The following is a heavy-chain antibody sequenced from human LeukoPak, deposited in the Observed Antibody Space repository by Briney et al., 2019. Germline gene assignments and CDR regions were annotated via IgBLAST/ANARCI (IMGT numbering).Heavy chain of an antibody. Sequence: GGSLRLSCSASGLTFTAYTMNWVRQAPGKGPEWVSYIDYGGSVTHYADPVKGRFTISRDNAENSLYLQMNSLRVEDTAVYYCTRDLEYWSQGVQVTVSS. V-gene: IGHV3-48*01. CDR1: GLTFTAYT. CDR3: TRDLEY. J-gene: IGHJ4*02. CDR2: IDYGGSVT.